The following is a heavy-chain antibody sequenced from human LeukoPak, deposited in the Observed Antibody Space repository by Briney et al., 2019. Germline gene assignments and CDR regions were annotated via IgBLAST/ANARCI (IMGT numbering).Heavy chain of an antibody. CDR1: GGSISSSNW. Sequence: SGTLSLTCAVSGGSISSSNWWSWVRQPPGKGLEWIGEIYHSGSTNYNPSLKSRVTISVDKSKNQFSLKLSSVTAADTAVYYCARAPYYDSSGPYFDYWGQGTLVTVSS. D-gene: IGHD3-22*01. CDR3: ARAPYYDSSGPYFDY. CDR2: IYHSGST. V-gene: IGHV4-4*02. J-gene: IGHJ4*02.